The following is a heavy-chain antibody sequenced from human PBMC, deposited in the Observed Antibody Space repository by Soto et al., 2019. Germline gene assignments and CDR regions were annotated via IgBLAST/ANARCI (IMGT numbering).Heavy chain of an antibody. Sequence: EVQLLESGGGLVQPGGSLRLSCAASGFTFSSYAMSWVRQAPGKGLEWVSVIYSGGSTYYADSVKGRFTISRDNSKNTLYLQMNSLRAEDTAVYYCARDLDGMDVWGQGTTVTVSS. CDR3: ARDLDGMDV. J-gene: IGHJ6*02. CDR1: GFTFSSYA. V-gene: IGHV3-23*03. CDR2: IYSGGST.